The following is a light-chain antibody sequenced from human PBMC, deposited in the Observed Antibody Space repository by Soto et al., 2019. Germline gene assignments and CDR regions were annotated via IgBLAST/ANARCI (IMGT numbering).Light chain of an antibody. J-gene: IGLJ1*01. V-gene: IGLV2-11*01. CDR3: CSYAGSYKGYV. CDR2: DVS. Sequence: QSALTQPRSVSGSPGQSVTISCNGTSSDVGGYNYVSWYQQHPGKAPKLMIYDVSKRPSGVPDRFSGSKSGNTASLTISGLQAEDEADYYCCSYAGSYKGYVFGTGTKVTVL. CDR1: SSDVGGYNY.